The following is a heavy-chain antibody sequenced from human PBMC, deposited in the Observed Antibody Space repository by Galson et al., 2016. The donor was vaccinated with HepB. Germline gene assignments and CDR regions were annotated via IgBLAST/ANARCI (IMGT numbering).Heavy chain of an antibody. CDR3: VQGSTAPAV. D-gene: IGHD2-2*01. CDR2: TSMSGAST. CDR1: GFTFRNYG. J-gene: IGHJ6*04. V-gene: IGHV3-23*01. Sequence: SLRLSCAVSGFTFRNYGMTWVRQAPGKGLECVSSTSMSGASTDYADSVKGRFTISRDNSKNTLYLQMNSLRVEDTAIYYCVQGSTAPAVWGKGTTVTVSS.